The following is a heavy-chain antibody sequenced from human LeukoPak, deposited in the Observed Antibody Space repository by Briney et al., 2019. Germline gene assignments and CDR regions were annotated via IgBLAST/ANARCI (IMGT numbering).Heavy chain of an antibody. J-gene: IGHJ5*02. D-gene: IGHD3-10*01. CDR2: IDHSGSP. CDR3: ARGSDGSGNSYRNWFDP. V-gene: IGHV4-31*03. Sequence: SETLSLTCTVSGGSISSGGYYWSWIRQHPGKGLEWIGEIDHSGSPNYNPSLKSRVTISVDTSKNQFSLKLSSVTAADTALYYCARGSDGSGNSYRNWFDPWGQGTLVTVSS. CDR1: GGSISSGGYY.